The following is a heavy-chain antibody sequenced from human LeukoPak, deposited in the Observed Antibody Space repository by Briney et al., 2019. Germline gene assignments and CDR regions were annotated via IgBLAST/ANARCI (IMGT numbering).Heavy chain of an antibody. CDR1: GFTFDDHG. V-gene: IGHV3-20*04. J-gene: IGHJ6*03. CDR3: ARERLIDSNYYYMDV. CDR2: INWNGDRT. Sequence: RTGGSLRLSCAASGFTFDDHGMSWVRQAPGKGLQWVSSINWNGDRTGYADSLKGRFTISRDNAKNSLYLQMSSLRAEDTALYYCARERLIDSNYYYMDVWGKGTTVTVSS. D-gene: IGHD2-15*01.